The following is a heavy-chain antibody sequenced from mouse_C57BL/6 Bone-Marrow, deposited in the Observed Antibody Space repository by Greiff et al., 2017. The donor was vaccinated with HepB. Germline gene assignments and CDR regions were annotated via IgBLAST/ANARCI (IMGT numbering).Heavy chain of an antibody. CDR2: IHPNSGST. J-gene: IGHJ4*01. CDR3: ARPPGDLLYAMDY. V-gene: IGHV1-64*01. CDR1: GYTFTSYW. Sequence: VQLQQPGAELVKPGASVKLSCKASGYTFTSYWMHWVKQRPGQGLEWIGMIHPNSGSTNYNEKFKSKATLTVDKSSSTAYMQLSSLTSEDSAVYYCARPPGDLLYAMDYWGQGTSVTVSS.